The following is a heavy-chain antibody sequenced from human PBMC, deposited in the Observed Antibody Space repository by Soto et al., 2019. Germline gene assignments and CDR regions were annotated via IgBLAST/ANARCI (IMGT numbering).Heavy chain of an antibody. V-gene: IGHV3-23*01. CDR1: GFSYAGYA. CDR2: VSGGGAST. Sequence: GGSLRLSCIVSGFSYAGYALAWVRQAPGKGLEWVAAVSGGGASTYYAYSVKGRFSISRDKSGNMVYLQMNSLTAGDTAVYYCAKTQNFNGYYAGLDSWGQGTRVTVSS. CDR3: AKTQNFNGYYAGLDS. J-gene: IGHJ4*02. D-gene: IGHD3-3*01.